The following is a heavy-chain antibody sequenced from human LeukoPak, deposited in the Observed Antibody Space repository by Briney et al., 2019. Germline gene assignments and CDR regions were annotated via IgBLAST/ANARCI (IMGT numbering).Heavy chain of an antibody. CDR1: GYTFTGYY. J-gene: IGHJ5*02. CDR2: INPNSGGI. CDR3: ARDEREYASLA. D-gene: IGHD1-1*01. V-gene: IGHV1-2*02. Sequence: ASVKVSCKASGYTFTGYYMHWVRQAPGQGLEWMGWINPNSGGINYAQKFQGRVTMTRDMSITTAYMELSRLRSDDTAVYYCARDEREYASLAWGQGALVTVSS.